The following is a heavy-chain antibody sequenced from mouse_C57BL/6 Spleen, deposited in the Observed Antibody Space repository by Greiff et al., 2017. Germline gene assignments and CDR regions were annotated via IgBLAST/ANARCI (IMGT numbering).Heavy chain of an antibody. J-gene: IGHJ4*01. CDR1: GFNIKNTY. D-gene: IGHD1-1*01. CDR2: IDPANGNT. Sequence: VQLKQSVAELVRPGASVKLSCTASGFNIKNTYMHWVKQRPEQGLEWIGRIDPANGNTKYDPKFQGKATITADTSSNTAYLQLSSLTSEDTAIYYCATNTPITTVVARNAMDYWGQGTSGTVSS. CDR3: ATNTPITTVVARNAMDY. V-gene: IGHV14-3*01.